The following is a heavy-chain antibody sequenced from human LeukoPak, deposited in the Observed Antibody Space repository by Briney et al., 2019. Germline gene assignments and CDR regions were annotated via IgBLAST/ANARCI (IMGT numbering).Heavy chain of an antibody. D-gene: IGHD2-8*01. CDR2: KKEDGTKK. CDR3: ARQNGNLRYAMDV. CDR1: GVTFCSFW. Sequence: GGSLRLSCAASGVTFCSFWMGWVRQAPGKGREGGANKKEDGTKKYSVDSVKGRFTISRDNAKNSLYLQMNSLRTEDTAVYYCARQNGNLRYAMDVWGQGTTVSVS. V-gene: IGHV3-7*04. J-gene: IGHJ6*02.